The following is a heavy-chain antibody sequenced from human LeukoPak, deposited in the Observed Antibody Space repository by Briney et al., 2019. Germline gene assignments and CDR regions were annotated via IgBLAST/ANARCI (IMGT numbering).Heavy chain of an antibody. CDR1: GFTFSSYS. J-gene: IGHJ4*02. D-gene: IGHD6-6*01. CDR2: IISSSSTI. CDR3: ARAHHLSSIAARRPYYFDY. Sequence: PGGSLRLSCAASGFTFSSYSMNWVRQAPGKGLEWVSYIISSSSTIYYADSVKGRFTISRDNAKNSLYLQMNSLRAEDTAVYYCARAHHLSSIAARRPYYFDYWGQGTLVTVSS. V-gene: IGHV3-48*01.